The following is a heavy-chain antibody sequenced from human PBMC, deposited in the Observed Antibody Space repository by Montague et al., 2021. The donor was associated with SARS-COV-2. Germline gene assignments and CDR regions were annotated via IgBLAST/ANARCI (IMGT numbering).Heavy chain of an antibody. Sequence: SETLSLTCTVSGGSISSSSYYWGWIRQPPGKGLEWIGSIYYSGXTXYXXXXKXRVTISVDTSKNQFSLKLSSVTAADTAVYYCASDTRITMIVVVQGYGMDVWGQGTTVTVSS. CDR1: GGSISSSSYY. J-gene: IGHJ6*02. D-gene: IGHD3-22*01. CDR2: IYYSGXT. V-gene: IGHV4-39*07. CDR3: ASDTRITMIVVVQGYGMDV.